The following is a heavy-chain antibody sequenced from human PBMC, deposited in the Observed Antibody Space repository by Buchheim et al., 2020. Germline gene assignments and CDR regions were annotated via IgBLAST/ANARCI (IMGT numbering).Heavy chain of an antibody. D-gene: IGHD6-19*01. CDR2: IRSGGTYM. Sequence: EVQLVESGGSLVEPGGSLRLSCAASGFTFSSHSMNWVRQAPGKGLEWVSSIRSGGTYMYYADSVKDRFIISRDDAENSLYLQMNSLRAEDTAVYYCARDRSVSGSIYYYGMDVWGQGTT. J-gene: IGHJ6*02. CDR1: GFTFSSHS. V-gene: IGHV3-21*02. CDR3: ARDRSVSGSIYYYGMDV.